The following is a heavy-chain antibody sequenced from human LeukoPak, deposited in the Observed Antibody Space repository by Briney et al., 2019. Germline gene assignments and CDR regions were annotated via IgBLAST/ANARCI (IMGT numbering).Heavy chain of an antibody. CDR3: ARVAATGSYLDAFDV. J-gene: IGHJ3*01. V-gene: IGHV4-39*07. CDR1: GGSINSSNYY. Sequence: SETLSLTCTVSGGSINSSNYYWGWIRQPPGKVLEWIGSIYYSGSTYYNPSLKSRVTISVDTSKNQFSLNLSSVTAADTAFYYCARVAATGSYLDAFDVWGQGTMVTVSS. CDR2: IYYSGST. D-gene: IGHD1-26*01.